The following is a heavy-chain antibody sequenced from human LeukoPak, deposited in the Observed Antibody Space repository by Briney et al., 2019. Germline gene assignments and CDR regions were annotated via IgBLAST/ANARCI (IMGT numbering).Heavy chain of an antibody. D-gene: IGHD3-10*01. CDR1: GGSFSSYY. CDR2: INHSGST. Sequence: SENLSLTCAVYGGSFSSYYWSWIRQPPGKWLEWIGEINHSGSTNYNPSLKSRVTISVDTSKNQFSLKLSSVTAADTAVYYCARGFRRFDPWCQGTLVTVSS. CDR3: ARGFRRFDP. V-gene: IGHV4-34*01. J-gene: IGHJ5*02.